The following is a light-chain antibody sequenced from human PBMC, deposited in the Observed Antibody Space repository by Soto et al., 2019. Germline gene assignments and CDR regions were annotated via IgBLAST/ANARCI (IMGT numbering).Light chain of an antibody. CDR2: DLN. Sequence: QSVLTQPRSVSGSPGQSVTISCTGTSSDVGGYNYVSWYRQHSGKAPKLMIYDLNKRPSGVPGRFSGSKSGHTASLTISGLQAEDEADYYCCSYAGSYTLVFGTGTKVTVL. J-gene: IGLJ1*01. CDR3: CSYAGSYTLV. V-gene: IGLV2-11*01. CDR1: SSDVGGYNY.